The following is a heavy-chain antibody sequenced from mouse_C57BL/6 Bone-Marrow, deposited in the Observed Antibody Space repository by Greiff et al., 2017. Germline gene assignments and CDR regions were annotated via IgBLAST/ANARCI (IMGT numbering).Heavy chain of an antibody. V-gene: IGHV1S135*01. D-gene: IGHD1-1*01. J-gene: IGHJ3*01. CDR3: ARALRAY. CDR2: LDPFNGGT. Sequence: VQLKESGAELVKPGTSVKLSCKASGYSFTSYYMHWVKQSHGKSLEWIGYLDPFNGGTSYNQKFKGKATLTVDKSSSTAYLHLSSLTSEDSAVYYCARALRAYWGQGTLVTVSA. CDR1: GYSFTSYY.